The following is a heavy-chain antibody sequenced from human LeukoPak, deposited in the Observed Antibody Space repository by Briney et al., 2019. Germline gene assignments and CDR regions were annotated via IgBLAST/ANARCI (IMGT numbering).Heavy chain of an antibody. J-gene: IGHJ5*02. D-gene: IGHD1-7*01. Sequence: PSETLSLTCTVSGGSISYHYWNWIRQPPGKGLEWIGEASYNGNTNYNPSLKSRVTISLDTSKNQFSLRLSSVTAADTAVYFCARDKGETGTSEFDPWGQGTLVTVSS. V-gene: IGHV4-59*11. CDR3: ARDKGETGTSEFDP. CDR2: ASYNGNT. CDR1: GGSISYHY.